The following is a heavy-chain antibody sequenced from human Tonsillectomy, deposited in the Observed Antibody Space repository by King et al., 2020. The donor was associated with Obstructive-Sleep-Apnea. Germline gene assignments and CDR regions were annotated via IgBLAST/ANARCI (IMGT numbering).Heavy chain of an antibody. CDR3: ARHRGGYGMDV. Sequence: VQLQESGPGLVMPSQTLSLTCAISGDSVSTTNDAWNWIRQSPSRGLEWLGRTYYRSKWYNDYAASVISRITINPDTSKNQFSLQLNSVTPEDTAVYYCARHRGGYGMDVWGHGTTVTVSS. CDR1: GDSVSTTNDA. V-gene: IGHV6-1*01. CDR2: TYYRSKWYN. D-gene: IGHD2-21*01. J-gene: IGHJ6*02.